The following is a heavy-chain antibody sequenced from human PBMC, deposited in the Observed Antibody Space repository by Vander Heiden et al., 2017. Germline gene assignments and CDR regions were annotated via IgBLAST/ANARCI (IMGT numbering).Heavy chain of an antibody. CDR1: GGTFSSYA. J-gene: IGHJ6*02. V-gene: IGHV1-69*01. CDR3: ARDGGLRVLRFLEWVPDYYYGMDV. CDR2: IIPIFGTA. Sequence: QVQLVQSGAEVNKPGSSGKVSCKASGGTFSSYALRWVRPPPGQGLEWMGGIIPIFGTANYAQKFQGRVTITADESTSTAYMELGSLRSEDTAVYYCARDGGLRVLRFLEWVPDYYYGMDVWGQGTTVTVSS. D-gene: IGHD3-3*01.